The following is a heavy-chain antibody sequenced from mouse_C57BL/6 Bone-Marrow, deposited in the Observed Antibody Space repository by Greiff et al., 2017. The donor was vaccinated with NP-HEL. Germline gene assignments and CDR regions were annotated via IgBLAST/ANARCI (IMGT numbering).Heavy chain of an antibody. D-gene: IGHD2-3*01. CDR2: ISSGGDYI. CDR3: TRARWLPAWFAY. CDR1: GFTFSSYA. V-gene: IGHV5-9-1*02. Sequence: EVQGVESGEGLVKPGGSLKLSCAASGFTFSSYAMSWVRQTPEKRLEWVAYISSGGDYIYYADTVKGRFTISRDNARNTLYLQMSSLKSEDTAMYYCTRARWLPAWFAYWGQGTLVTVSA. J-gene: IGHJ3*01.